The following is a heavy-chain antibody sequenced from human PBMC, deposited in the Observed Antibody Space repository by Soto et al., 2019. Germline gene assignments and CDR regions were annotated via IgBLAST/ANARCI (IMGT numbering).Heavy chain of an antibody. CDR1: GFTVRSSY. D-gene: IGHD5-18*01. Sequence: GGSLRLSCAASGFTVRSSYMSWVRQVPGKGLEWVSIIYSDDYTYYAASVKGRFTISRDNSRNTLYLQMSSLRAEDTAVYYCAKEVAMAGIYFDNWGQGTLVTVSS. V-gene: IGHV3-66*01. J-gene: IGHJ4*02. CDR3: AKEVAMAGIYFDN. CDR2: IYSDDYT.